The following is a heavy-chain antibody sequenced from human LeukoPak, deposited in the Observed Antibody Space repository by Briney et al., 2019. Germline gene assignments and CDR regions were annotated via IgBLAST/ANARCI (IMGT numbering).Heavy chain of an antibody. CDR1: GGSISSGGYY. D-gene: IGHD3-10*01. Sequence: SETLSLTCTVSGGSISSGGYYWSWIRQHPGKGLEWIGYIYYSGSTYYNPSLKSRVTISVDTSKNQFSLKLSPVTAADTAVYYCAREKGVLLWFGEAVGWFDPWGQGTLVTVSS. CDR2: IYYSGST. V-gene: IGHV4-31*03. CDR3: AREKGVLLWFGEAVGWFDP. J-gene: IGHJ5*02.